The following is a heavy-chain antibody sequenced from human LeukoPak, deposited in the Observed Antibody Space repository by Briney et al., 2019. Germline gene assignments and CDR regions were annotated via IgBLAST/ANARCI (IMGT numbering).Heavy chain of an antibody. CDR1: GGSISSGGYY. D-gene: IGHD3-22*01. V-gene: IGHV4-34*01. Sequence: NPSETLSLTCAVSGGSISSGGYYWSWIRQPPGKGLEWIGEINHSGSTNYNPSLKSRVTISVDTSKNQFSLKLSSVTAADTAVYYCARLKYYYDSSGYFSRRSPDAFDIWGQGTMVTVSS. J-gene: IGHJ3*02. CDR3: ARLKYYYDSSGYFSRRSPDAFDI. CDR2: INHSGST.